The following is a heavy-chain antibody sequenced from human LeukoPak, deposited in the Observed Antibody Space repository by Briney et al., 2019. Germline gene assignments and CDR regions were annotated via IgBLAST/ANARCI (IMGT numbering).Heavy chain of an antibody. V-gene: IGHV3-33*01. D-gene: IGHD3-22*01. CDR1: GFTFSSYG. Sequence: GRSLRLSCAASGFTFSSYGMHWVRQAPGKGLEWVAVIWYDGSNKYYADSVKGRFTISRDNSKNTLYLQMSSLRAEDTAVYYCARGRITMIGEGAFDIWGQGTMVTVSS. CDR3: ARGRITMIGEGAFDI. CDR2: IWYDGSNK. J-gene: IGHJ3*02.